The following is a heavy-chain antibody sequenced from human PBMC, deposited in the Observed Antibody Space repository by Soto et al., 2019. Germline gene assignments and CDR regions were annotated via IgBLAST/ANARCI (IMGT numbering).Heavy chain of an antibody. V-gene: IGHV4-31*03. D-gene: IGHD6-19*01. J-gene: IGHJ4*02. CDR3: ASSRKGGWTCDH. CDR2: IYYTGGT. CDR1: GDSISSGAYY. Sequence: QVQLQESGPGLVKPSQTLSLICNVSGDSISSGAYYWSWVRQFPAKGLEWIGYIYYTGGTNYTPYLKSRLSISVDTSKNQFSLNLNSVTAADTAVYYCASSRKGGWTCDHWGQGTLVTVSS.